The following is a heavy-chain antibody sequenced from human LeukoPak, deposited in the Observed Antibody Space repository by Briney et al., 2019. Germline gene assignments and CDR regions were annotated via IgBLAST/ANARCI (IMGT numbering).Heavy chain of an antibody. CDR2: INPNSGGT. CDR1: GYTFTCYY. J-gene: IGHJ4*02. D-gene: IGHD3-16*02. V-gene: IGHV1-2*02. Sequence: ASVKVSCKASGYTFTCYYMHWVRQAPGQGLEWMGWINPNSGGTNYAQKFQGRVTMTRDTSTSTAYMELRSLRSDDTAVYYCARDLLYPETTEFDYWGQGTLVTVSS. CDR3: ARDLLYPETTEFDY.